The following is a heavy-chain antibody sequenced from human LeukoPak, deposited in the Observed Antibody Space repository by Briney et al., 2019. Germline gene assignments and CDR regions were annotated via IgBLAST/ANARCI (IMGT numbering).Heavy chain of an antibody. CDR3: ARDGYSSSWFLHWFDP. V-gene: IGHV3-23*01. J-gene: IGHJ5*02. D-gene: IGHD6-13*01. CDR1: GFTFSSYE. Sequence: GGSLRLSCAASGFTFSSYEMNWVRQAPGKGLEWVSSISGSGGSTYYADSVKGRFTISRDNSKNTLYLQMNSLRAEDTAVYYCARDGYSSSWFLHWFDPWGQGTLVTVSS. CDR2: ISGSGGST.